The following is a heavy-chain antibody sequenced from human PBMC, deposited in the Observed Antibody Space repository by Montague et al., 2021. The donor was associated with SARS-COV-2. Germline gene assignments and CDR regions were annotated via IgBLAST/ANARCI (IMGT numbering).Heavy chain of an antibody. D-gene: IGHD2-15*01. V-gene: IGHV4-59*01. J-gene: IGHJ5*02. CDR2: IYYSGST. Sequence: SETLSLTCTVSGGSISSYYWSWIRQPPGKGLEWIGYIYYSGSTNYNPSLKSRVTISVDTSKNQFSLKLSSVTAADTAVYYCARRSLGYCSGGSCYSAFDPWGQGTLVTVSS. CDR1: GGSISSYY. CDR3: ARRSLGYCSGGSCYSAFDP.